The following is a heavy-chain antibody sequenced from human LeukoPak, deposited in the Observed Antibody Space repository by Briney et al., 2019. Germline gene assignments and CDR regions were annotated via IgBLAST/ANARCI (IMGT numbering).Heavy chain of an antibody. Sequence: VASVKVSCKASGGGFTFTSHAISWVRQAPGQGLEWMGGLIPIYGSANYAQKFQDRVSITTDESTSTAYMEVSSLRSVDTAVYYCARDDGSATLGFDPWGQGTLVTVSS. CDR2: LIPIYGSA. CDR3: ARDDGSATLGFDP. CDR1: GGGFTFTSHA. V-gene: IGHV1-69*05. J-gene: IGHJ5*02. D-gene: IGHD1-26*01.